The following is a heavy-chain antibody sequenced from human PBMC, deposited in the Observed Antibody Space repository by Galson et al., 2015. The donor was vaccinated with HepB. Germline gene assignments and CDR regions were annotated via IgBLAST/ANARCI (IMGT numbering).Heavy chain of an antibody. Sequence: SLRLSCAASGFTFTRHTMGWVRQAPGKGLKWVSSLSVNGDISYYEDSVKGRFTISRDNSKKMVYLQMNGLRAEDTAVYYCAKVAILGATPHYFDYLGQGTLVTVSS. CDR1: GFTFTRHT. CDR2: LSVNGDIS. CDR3: AKVAILGATPHYFDY. D-gene: IGHD3-16*01. J-gene: IGHJ4*02. V-gene: IGHV3-23*01.